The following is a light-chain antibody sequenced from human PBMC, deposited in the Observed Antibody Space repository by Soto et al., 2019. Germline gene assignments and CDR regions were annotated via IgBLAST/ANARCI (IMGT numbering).Light chain of an antibody. V-gene: IGLV8-61*01. J-gene: IGLJ3*02. CDR1: SGSVSTNNY. Sequence: QTVVTQEPSFSVSPGGTVTLTCALSSGSVSTNNYPSWCQQTPGQPPRTLIFRTNTRSSGVPDRFSGSILGSKAALTTTGAQSDDESDYYCVLYMGRGIWVFGGGTQLTVL. CDR2: RTN. CDR3: VLYMGRGIWV.